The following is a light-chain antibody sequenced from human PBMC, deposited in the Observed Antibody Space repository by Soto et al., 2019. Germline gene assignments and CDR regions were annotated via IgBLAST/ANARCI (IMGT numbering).Light chain of an antibody. CDR1: QSVSSN. Sequence: EIVMTQSPATLSVSPGERATLSCRASQSVSSNLAWFQQKPGQAPGLLIYAASTRATGIPARFSGSGSGTEFTLTISSLQSEDFAVYYCQHYNNWPRTFGQGTKVDSK. CDR2: AAS. CDR3: QHYNNWPRT. V-gene: IGKV3-15*01. J-gene: IGKJ1*01.